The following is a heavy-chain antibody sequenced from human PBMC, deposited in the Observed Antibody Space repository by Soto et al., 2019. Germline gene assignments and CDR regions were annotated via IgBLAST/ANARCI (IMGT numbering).Heavy chain of an antibody. CDR2: IRSSSSYI. Sequence: PGGSLRLSCAASGFTFSSYSMNWVRQAPGKGLEWVSSIRSSSSYIYYADSVKGRFTISRDNAKNSLYLQMNSLRAEDTAVYYCARDYYDSSGYYLYYFDYWGQGTLVTVSS. D-gene: IGHD3-22*01. V-gene: IGHV3-21*01. CDR3: ARDYYDSSGYYLYYFDY. J-gene: IGHJ4*02. CDR1: GFTFSSYS.